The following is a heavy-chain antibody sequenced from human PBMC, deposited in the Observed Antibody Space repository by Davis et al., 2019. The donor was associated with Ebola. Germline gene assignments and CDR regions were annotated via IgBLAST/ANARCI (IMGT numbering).Heavy chain of an antibody. CDR3: ARKVYSGSYSEDY. Sequence: GESLKISCAASGFTFSDHYMDWVRQAPGKGLEWVGRTRNKANSYTTEYAASVKGRFTISRDDPKNSLYLQMNSLKTEDTAVYYCARKVYSGSYSEDYWGQGTLVTVSS. CDR1: GFTFSDHY. J-gene: IGHJ4*02. D-gene: IGHD1-26*01. CDR2: TRNKANSYTT. V-gene: IGHV3-72*01.